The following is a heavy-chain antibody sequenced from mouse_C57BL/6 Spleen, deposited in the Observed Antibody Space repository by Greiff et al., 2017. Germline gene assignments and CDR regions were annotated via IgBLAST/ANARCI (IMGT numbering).Heavy chain of an antibody. V-gene: IGHV1-26*01. D-gene: IGHD3-1*01. J-gene: IGHJ2*01. CDR3: ARQGYTSHFDY. CDR1: GYTFTDYY. CDR2: INPNNGGT. Sequence: EVQLQQSGPELVKPGASVKISCKASGYTFTDYYMNWVKQSHGKSLEWIGDINPNNGGTSYNQKFKGKATLTVDKSSSTAYMELRSLTSEDSAVDYCARQGYTSHFDYWGQGTTLTVSS.